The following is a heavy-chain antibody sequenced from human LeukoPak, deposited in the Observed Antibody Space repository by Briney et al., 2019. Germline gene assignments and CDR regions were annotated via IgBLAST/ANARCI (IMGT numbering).Heavy chain of an antibody. CDR3: ARHSSDYDFWSGYPYYFDY. J-gene: IGHJ4*02. D-gene: IGHD3-3*01. V-gene: IGHV4-59*08. Sequence: SETLSLTCTVSGGSISSYYWSWIRQPPGKGLEWIGYIYYSGSTNYNPPLKSRVTISVDTSKNQFSLKLSSVTAADTAVYYCARHSSDYDFWSGYPYYFDYWGQGTLVTVSS. CDR2: IYYSGST. CDR1: GGSISSYY.